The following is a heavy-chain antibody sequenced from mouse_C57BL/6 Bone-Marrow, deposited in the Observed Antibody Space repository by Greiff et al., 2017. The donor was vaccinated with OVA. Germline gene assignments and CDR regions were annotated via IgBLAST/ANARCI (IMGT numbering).Heavy chain of an antibody. CDR1: GYTFTDYN. V-gene: IGHV1-18*01. J-gene: IGHJ4*01. CDR3: ARRIYYGSSYYAMDY. D-gene: IGHD1-1*01. CDR2: INHNNGGT. Sequence: VQLQQSGPELVKPGASVKIPCKASGYTFTDYNMDWVKQSHGKSLEWIGDINHNNGGTIYNQKFKGKATLTVDKSSSTAYMELRSLTSEDTAVYYCARRIYYGSSYYAMDYWGQGTSVTVSS.